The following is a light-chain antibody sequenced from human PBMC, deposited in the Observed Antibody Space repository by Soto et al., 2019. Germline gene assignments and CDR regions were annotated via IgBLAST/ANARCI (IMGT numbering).Light chain of an antibody. CDR2: YAS. V-gene: IGKV3-15*01. Sequence: EIVMTQSPAPLSVSPGERATLSCRASQSISTELAWYQQKPRQPPRLLIYYASTRATGVPARFSGSGSGSDFTLTISWLQSEDFAVYYCQQGHNLPLTFGQGTRLEI. CDR3: QQGHNLPLT. J-gene: IGKJ2*01. CDR1: QSISTE.